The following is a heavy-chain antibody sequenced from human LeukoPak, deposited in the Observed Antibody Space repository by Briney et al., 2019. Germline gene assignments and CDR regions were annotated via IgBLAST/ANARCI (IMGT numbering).Heavy chain of an antibody. D-gene: IGHD3-10*01. CDR2: ISYDGSNK. CDR3: AKDFNRFGELYLDY. CDR1: GFTFSSYG. J-gene: IGHJ4*02. V-gene: IGHV3-30*18. Sequence: GGSLRLSCAASGFTFSSYGMHWVRQAPGKGLEWVAVISYDGSNKYYADSVKGRFTISRDNSKNTLYLQMNSLRAEDTAVYYCAKDFNRFGELYLDYWGQGTLVTVSS.